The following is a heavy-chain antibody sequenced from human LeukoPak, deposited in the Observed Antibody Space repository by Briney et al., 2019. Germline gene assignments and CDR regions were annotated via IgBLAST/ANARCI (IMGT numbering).Heavy chain of an antibody. CDR1: GFTVSSNY. CDR3: ARGASVGACSDNAFDI. Sequence: GGSLRLSCAASGFTVSSNYMSWVRQAPGKGLEWVAVIYSGGSTYYADSVKGGFTISRDNAKKSVHLQMNSLRAEDTAVYYCARGASVGACSDNAFDIWGQGTMVTVSS. J-gene: IGHJ3*02. CDR2: IYSGGST. V-gene: IGHV3-53*01. D-gene: IGHD2-15*01.